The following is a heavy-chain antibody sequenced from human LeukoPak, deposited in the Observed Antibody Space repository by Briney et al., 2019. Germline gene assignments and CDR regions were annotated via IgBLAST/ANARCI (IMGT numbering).Heavy chain of an antibody. CDR2: IYYGGST. J-gene: IGHJ5*02. CDR1: GGSISSSDYY. Sequence: SETLSLTCTGSGGSISSSDYYRGWIRQPPGKGLEWIGSIYYGGSTYYNPSLKSRVTISVDTSMNQFSLKLSFVTTADTAVYYCARALGYCSGGSCTRGYNWFDPWGQGTLVTVPS. V-gene: IGHV4-39*01. D-gene: IGHD2-15*01. CDR3: ARALGYCSGGSCTRGYNWFDP.